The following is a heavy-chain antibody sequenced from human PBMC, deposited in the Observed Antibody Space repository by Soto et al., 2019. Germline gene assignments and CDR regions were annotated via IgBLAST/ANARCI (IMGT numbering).Heavy chain of an antibody. CDR3: ARDHRYNWNDEGWFHP. D-gene: IGHD1-20*01. J-gene: IGHJ5*02. V-gene: IGHV1-8*01. CDR2: LNPNSGNT. Sequence: QVQVVQSGAEVKKPGASVKVSCKASGDMFSTYDINWVRQAPGQGLEWMGWLNPNSGNTGYAKKFQGRVTMTRNTSINTAYIELSSMGSVDIAVYYCARDHRYNWNDEGWFHPWVQGTLVTVSS. CDR1: GDMFSTYD.